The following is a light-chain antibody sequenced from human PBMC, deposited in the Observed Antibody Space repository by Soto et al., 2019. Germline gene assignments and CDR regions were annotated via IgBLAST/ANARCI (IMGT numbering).Light chain of an antibody. Sequence: ILLTQSPGTLSLSPGERATLSCRPRQSVSSSYLAWYQQKPGQAPRLLIYAASSRATGIPDRFSGSGSGTDFTLTISRLEPEDCEVYYCQQYGSSPWTFGQGPQVDIK. V-gene: IGKV3-20*01. CDR3: QQYGSSPWT. J-gene: IGKJ1*01. CDR1: QSVSSSY. CDR2: AAS.